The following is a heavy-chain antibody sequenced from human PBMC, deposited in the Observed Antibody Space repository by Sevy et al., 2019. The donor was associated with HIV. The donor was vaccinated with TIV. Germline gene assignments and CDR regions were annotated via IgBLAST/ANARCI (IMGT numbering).Heavy chain of an antibody. D-gene: IGHD3-22*01. CDR1: GFTFSSYG. CDR2: ISYDGSNK. CDR3: AKEVATTYYYDSSGYYPGDY. V-gene: IGHV3-30*18. J-gene: IGHJ4*02. Sequence: GGSLRLSCAASGFTFSSYGMHWVRQAPGKGPEWVAVISYDGSNKYYADSVKGRFTISRDNSKNTLYLQMNSLRAEDTAVYYCAKEVATTYYYDSSGYYPGDYWGQGTLVTVSS.